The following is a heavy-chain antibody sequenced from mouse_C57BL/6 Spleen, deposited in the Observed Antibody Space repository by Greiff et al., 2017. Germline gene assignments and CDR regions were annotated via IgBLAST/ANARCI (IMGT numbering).Heavy chain of an antibody. D-gene: IGHD2-10*01. CDR3: ARAGFPTFDY. Sequence: EVQVVESEGGLVQPGSSMKLSCTASGFTFSDYYMAWVRQVPEKGLEWVANINYDGSSTYYLDSLKSRFIISRDNAKNILYLQMSSLKSEDTATYYCARAGFPTFDYWGQGTTLTVSS. CDR2: INYDGSST. V-gene: IGHV5-16*01. CDR1: GFTFSDYY. J-gene: IGHJ2*01.